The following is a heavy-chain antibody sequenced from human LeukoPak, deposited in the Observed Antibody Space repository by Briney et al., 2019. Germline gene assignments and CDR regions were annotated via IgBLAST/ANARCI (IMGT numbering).Heavy chain of an antibody. CDR2: INHSGST. CDR3: ARGRGYCSSTSCRFDY. J-gene: IGHJ4*02. D-gene: IGHD2-2*01. CDR1: GGSFSGYY. Sequence: SETLSLTCAVYGGSFSGYYWSWIRQPPGKGLEWIGEINHSGSTNYNPSLKSRVTISVDTSKNQFSPKLSSVTAADTAVYYCARGRGYCSSTSCRFDYWGQGTLVTVSS. V-gene: IGHV4-34*01.